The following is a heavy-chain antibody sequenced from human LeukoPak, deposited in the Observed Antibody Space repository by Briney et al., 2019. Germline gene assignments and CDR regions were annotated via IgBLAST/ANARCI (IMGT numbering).Heavy chain of an antibody. V-gene: IGHV1-69*13. CDR3: ARSRSDHVHTYYDFWSGYFDY. CDR1: GGTFSSYA. D-gene: IGHD3-3*01. J-gene: IGHJ4*02. CDR2: IIPIFGTA. Sequence: VASVRVSCKASGGTFSSYAISWVRQAPGQGLEWMGGIIPIFGTANYARKFQGRVTITADESTSTAYMELSSLRSEDTAVYYCARSRSDHVHTYYDFWSGYFDYWGQGTLVTVSS.